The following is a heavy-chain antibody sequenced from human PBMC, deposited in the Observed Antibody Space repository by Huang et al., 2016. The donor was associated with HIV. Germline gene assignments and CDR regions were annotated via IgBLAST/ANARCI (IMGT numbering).Heavy chain of an antibody. CDR2: ISYDGSNK. CDR1: GFTFSSYA. D-gene: IGHD3-16*02. CDR3: ARDAYYDYVWGSYRKYYYYYMDV. J-gene: IGHJ6*03. Sequence: QVQLVESGGGVVQPGRSLRLSCAASGFTFSSYAMHWVRQAAGKGRGGVAVISYDGSNKYDAEAGKGRFTIARDKSKNTLYLKMNSLRAEDTAVYYCARDAYYDYVWGSYRKYYYYYMDVWGKGTTVTVSS. V-gene: IGHV3-30-3*01.